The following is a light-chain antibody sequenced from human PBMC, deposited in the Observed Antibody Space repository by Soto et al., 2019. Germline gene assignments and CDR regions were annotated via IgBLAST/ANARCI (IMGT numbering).Light chain of an antibody. CDR3: SSYTSSSLVV. CDR2: DVS. Sequence: QSALTQPASVSGSPGQSITISCTGTSSDVGGYNYVSWYQQLPGKAPKLIISDVSDRPSGVSNRFSGSKSRNTASLTISGLRAEDEADYYCSSYTSSSLVVFGGGTKLTVL. V-gene: IGLV2-14*03. J-gene: IGLJ2*01. CDR1: SSDVGGYNY.